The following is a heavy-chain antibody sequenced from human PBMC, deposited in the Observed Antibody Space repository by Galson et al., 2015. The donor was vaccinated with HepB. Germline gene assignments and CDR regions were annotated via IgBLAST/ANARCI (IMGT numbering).Heavy chain of an antibody. CDR2: FDPEDGET. V-gene: IGHV1-24*01. CDR3: ATGLASLAYYYGMDV. D-gene: IGHD1-1*01. CDR1: GYTLTELS. Sequence: SVKVSCKVSGYTLTELSMHWVRQAPGKGLEWMGGFDPEDGETIYAQKFQGRVTMTEDTFTDTAYMELSSLRSEDTAVYYCATGLASLAYYYGMDVWGQGTTVTVSS. J-gene: IGHJ6*02.